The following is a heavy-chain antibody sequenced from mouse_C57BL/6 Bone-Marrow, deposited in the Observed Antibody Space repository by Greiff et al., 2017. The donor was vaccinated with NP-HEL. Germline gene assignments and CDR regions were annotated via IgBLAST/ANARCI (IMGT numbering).Heavy chain of an antibody. CDR1: GYTFTSYW. CDR2: IDPSDSYT. V-gene: IGHV1-59*01. Sequence: VQLQQPGAELVRPGTSVKLSCKASGYTFTSYWMHWVKQRPGQGLEWIGVIDPSDSYTNYNQKFKGQATLTVDTSSSTAYMQLSSLTAEVSAVYYGAICIYYDYDVYAMDYWGQGTSVTVSS. D-gene: IGHD2-4*01. CDR3: AICIYYDYDVYAMDY. J-gene: IGHJ4*01.